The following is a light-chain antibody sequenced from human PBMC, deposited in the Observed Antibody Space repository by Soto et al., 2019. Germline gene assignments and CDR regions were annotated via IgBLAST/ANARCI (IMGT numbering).Light chain of an antibody. CDR3: AAWDDSLNGWV. J-gene: IGLJ3*02. Sequence: QSVLTQSPSVSEAPRQRVTISCSGSSSNIGNNAVNWYQQLPGKAPRLLIYYDDLLPSGVSDRFSGSKSGTSASLAISGLQSEDEADYYCAAWDDSLNGWVFGGETKLTVL. V-gene: IGLV1-36*01. CDR2: YDD. CDR1: SSNIGNNA.